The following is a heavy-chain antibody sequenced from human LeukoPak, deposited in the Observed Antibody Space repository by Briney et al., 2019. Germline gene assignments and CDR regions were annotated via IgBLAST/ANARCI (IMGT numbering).Heavy chain of an antibody. CDR1: GFTVSSNY. J-gene: IGHJ4*02. V-gene: IGHV3-53*01. D-gene: IGHD5-12*01. CDR2: IYSGGSI. Sequence: GGSLRLSCAAPGFTVSSNYMSWVRQAPGKGLEWVSVIYSGGSIYYADSVEGRFTISRDNAKNSLYLQMNSLRAEDTAVYYCARAGSHRNSGYDYWGQGTLVTVSS. CDR3: ARAGSHRNSGYDY.